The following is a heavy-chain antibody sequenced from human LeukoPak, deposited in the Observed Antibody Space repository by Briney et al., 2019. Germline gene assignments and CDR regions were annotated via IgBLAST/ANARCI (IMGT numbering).Heavy chain of an antibody. CDR3: ARNRSMTTTPGFDH. J-gene: IGHJ4*02. CDR2: IYHSGST. D-gene: IGHD4-11*01. CDR1: AYSIRGDDY. V-gene: IGHV4-38-2*01. Sequence: PSETPSLTCAVSAYSIRGDDYWGWVRQSPGKGLEWVGSIYHSGSTHYNPSLKSRVTISVDTSKNQFSLMLNSVTAADTAVYYCARNRSMTTTPGFDHWGQGTLVTVSS.